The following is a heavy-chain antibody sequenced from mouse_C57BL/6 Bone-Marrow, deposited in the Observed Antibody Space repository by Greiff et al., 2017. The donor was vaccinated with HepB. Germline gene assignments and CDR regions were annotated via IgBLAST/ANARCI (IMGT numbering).Heavy chain of an antibody. CDR1: GYTFTSYW. CDR2: IYPSDSET. Sequence: QVQLQQPGAELVRPGSSVKLSCKASGYTFTSYWMDWVKQRPGQGLEWIGNIYPSDSETHYNQKFKDKATLTVDKSSSTAYMQLSSLTSEDSAVYYCARASATVVYFDYWGQGTTLTVSS. D-gene: IGHD1-1*01. J-gene: IGHJ2*01. V-gene: IGHV1-61*01. CDR3: ARASATVVYFDY.